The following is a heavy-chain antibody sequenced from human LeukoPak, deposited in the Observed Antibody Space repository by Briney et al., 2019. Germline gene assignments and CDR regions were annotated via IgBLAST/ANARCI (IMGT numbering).Heavy chain of an antibody. CDR2: IYYSGST. CDR3: ASRGGVILDAFDI. Sequence: SETLSLTCTVSGGSISSSSYYWGWIRQPPGKGLEWIGSIYYSGSTYYNPSLKSRVTISVDTSKNQFFLKLSSVTAADTAVYYCASRGGVILDAFDIWGQGTMVTVSS. D-gene: IGHD2-15*01. J-gene: IGHJ3*02. V-gene: IGHV4-39*07. CDR1: GGSISSSSYY.